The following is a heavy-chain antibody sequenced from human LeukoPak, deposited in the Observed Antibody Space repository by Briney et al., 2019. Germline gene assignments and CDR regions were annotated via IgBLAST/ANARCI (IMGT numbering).Heavy chain of an antibody. Sequence: GGSLRLSCAASGFTFSNAWMSWVRQAPGKGLEWVGRIKSKTDGGTTDYAAPVKGRFTISRDDSKNTLYLQMNSLKTEDTAVYYCTTVVLRFLEWLPDAFDIWGQGTMVTVSS. D-gene: IGHD3-3*01. CDR3: TTVVLRFLEWLPDAFDI. CDR2: IKSKTDGGTT. V-gene: IGHV3-15*01. CDR1: GFTFSNAW. J-gene: IGHJ3*02.